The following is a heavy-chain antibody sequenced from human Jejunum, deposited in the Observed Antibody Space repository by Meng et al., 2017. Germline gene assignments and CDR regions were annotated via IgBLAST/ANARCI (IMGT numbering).Heavy chain of an antibody. CDR3: ARESGASRHFAF. Sequence: SETLSLTCTVSVGSISTYFWTWIRQPAGKGLEWIGRIYSSGITNYNPSLKSRLTMSVDTSKNHFSLNLSSVTAADTAVYYCARESGASRHFAFWGQGTLVTVSS. CDR1: VGSISTYF. J-gene: IGHJ4*02. CDR2: IYSSGIT. V-gene: IGHV4-4*07. D-gene: IGHD2-8*02.